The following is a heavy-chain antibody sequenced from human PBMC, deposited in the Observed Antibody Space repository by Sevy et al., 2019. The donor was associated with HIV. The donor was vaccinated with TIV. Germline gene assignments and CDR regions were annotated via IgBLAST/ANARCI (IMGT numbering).Heavy chain of an antibody. J-gene: IGHJ6*02. V-gene: IGHV4-4*07. Sequence: SETLSLTCTVSGGSISSYYWSWIRQPAGKGLEWIGRIYASGSTNHNPALKSRVTMSVDTAKNQFSLKLSSGTAADTAVYYGARALRIDDSSGYYYYYYGMDVWGQGTTVTVSS. CDR3: ARALRIDDSSGYYYYYYGMDV. CDR1: GGSISSYY. CDR2: IYASGST. D-gene: IGHD3-22*01.